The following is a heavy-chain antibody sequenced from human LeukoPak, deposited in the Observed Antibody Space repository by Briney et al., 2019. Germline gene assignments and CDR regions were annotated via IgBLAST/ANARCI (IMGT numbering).Heavy chain of an antibody. CDR1: GGSFSNYA. Sequence: GASVKVSCKASGGSFSNYAISWVRQAPGQELEWMGGIIPLFGTTNYAQKFQGRVTITADESTSTAYMELSSLRSDDTAVYYCARKTVVVPAAFLGWFDPWGQGTLVTVSS. CDR3: ARKTVVVPAAFLGWFDP. CDR2: IIPLFGTT. D-gene: IGHD2-2*01. J-gene: IGHJ5*02. V-gene: IGHV1-69*13.